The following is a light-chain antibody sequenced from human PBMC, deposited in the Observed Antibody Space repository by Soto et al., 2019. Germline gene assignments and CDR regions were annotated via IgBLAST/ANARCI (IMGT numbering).Light chain of an antibody. CDR1: RDISNY. Sequence: DIRVTQSPSSLSASLGDRVSITCRASRDISNYLAWYQQKPGQVPRLLISGASTLHSGVPSRFSGTGSWTDFTLTITSLQPEYIAPYFCQKYDTAPLTVGGGTKVEI. V-gene: IGKV1-27*01. CDR3: QKYDTAPLT. CDR2: GAS. J-gene: IGKJ4*01.